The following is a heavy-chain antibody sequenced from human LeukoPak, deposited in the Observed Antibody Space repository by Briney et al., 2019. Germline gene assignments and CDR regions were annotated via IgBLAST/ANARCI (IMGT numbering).Heavy chain of an antibody. D-gene: IGHD3-3*01. V-gene: IGHV3-9*03. CDR3: AKGSGMFWSGYYFDY. J-gene: IGHJ4*02. CDR1: GFTFDDYA. Sequence: GGSLRLSCAASGFTFDDYAMHWVRQAPGKGLEWVSGISWNSGSIGYADSVKGRFTISRDNAKNSLYLQMNSLRAEDMALYYCAKGSGMFWSGYYFDYWGQGTLVTVSS. CDR2: ISWNSGSI.